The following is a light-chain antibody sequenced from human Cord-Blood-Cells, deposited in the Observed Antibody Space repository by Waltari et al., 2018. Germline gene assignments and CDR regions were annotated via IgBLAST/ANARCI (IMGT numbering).Light chain of an antibody. CDR1: TSDVGGYNY. J-gene: IGLJ3*02. V-gene: IGLV2-11*01. CDR2: DVS. Sequence: QSALTQPRSVSGSPGQSVTISCTGPTSDVGGYNYVSWYQQPPGKAPKPMIYDVSKRPSVVPYRFSGSKAGNTASLTISGLQAEDEADYCCCSYAGSYTWVFGGGTKLTVL. CDR3: CSYAGSYTWV.